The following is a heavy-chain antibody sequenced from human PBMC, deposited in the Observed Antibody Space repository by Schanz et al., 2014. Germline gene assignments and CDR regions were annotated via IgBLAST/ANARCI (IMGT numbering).Heavy chain of an antibody. J-gene: IGHJ4*02. Sequence: VHLLESGGGLVEPGGSLRLSCATSGFSLDIFAVSWVRQAPGKGLEWVAILWHDGSKKYYADSVKGRFTISRDNSKNTQYLRMNSLRAEDTAVYYCARDHTTESCYSAGPPIDYWGQGTLLTVSA. CDR2: LWHDGSKK. V-gene: IGHV3-33*08. CDR1: GFSLDIFA. D-gene: IGHD2-15*01. CDR3: ARDHTTESCYSAGPPIDY.